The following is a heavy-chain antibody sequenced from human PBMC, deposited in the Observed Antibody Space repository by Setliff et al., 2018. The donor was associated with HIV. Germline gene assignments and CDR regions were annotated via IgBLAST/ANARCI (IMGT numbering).Heavy chain of an antibody. CDR3: ARPRRSGYGIDFDL. V-gene: IGHV5-51*01. D-gene: IGHD3-3*01. J-gene: IGHJ3*01. CDR2: IYPGDSNT. CDR1: GYSFSNFW. Sequence: GESLKISCEVSGYSFSNFWIAWVRQTPEKGLEWMGIIYPGDSNTRYSPSFKGQVTISVDKSFRTAYLQWSSLKASDTGLYYCARPRRSGYGIDFDLWGQGTLVTVSS.